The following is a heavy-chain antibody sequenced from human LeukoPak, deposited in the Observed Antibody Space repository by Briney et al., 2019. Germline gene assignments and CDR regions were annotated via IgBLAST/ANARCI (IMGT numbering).Heavy chain of an antibody. J-gene: IGHJ4*02. Sequence: SETLSLTCTVSGDSISNYYWSLIRQSPGKGLEWSGYIYYSGSANYNPSLKSRVTISVDTSKNQFSLKLSSVTAADTAVYYCARETCSGGSCFQFDFWGQGTLVTVSS. CDR2: IYYSGSA. V-gene: IGHV4-59*01. CDR1: GDSISNYY. CDR3: ARETCSGGSCFQFDF. D-gene: IGHD2-15*01.